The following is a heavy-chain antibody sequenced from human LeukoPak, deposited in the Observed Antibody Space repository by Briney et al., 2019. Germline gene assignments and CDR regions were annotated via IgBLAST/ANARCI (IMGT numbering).Heavy chain of an antibody. J-gene: IGHJ4*02. CDR2: IYYSGST. D-gene: IGHD4-23*01. V-gene: IGHV4-39*01. Sequence: SETLSLTCTVSGGSISSNSYHWGWIRQPPGKGLEWIGSIYYSGSTYYNPSLKSRVTISVDTSKNQFSLKLTSVTAADTAVYYCAGLLRWVYYFDYWGQGTLVTVSA. CDR3: AGLLRWVYYFDY. CDR1: GGSISSNSYH.